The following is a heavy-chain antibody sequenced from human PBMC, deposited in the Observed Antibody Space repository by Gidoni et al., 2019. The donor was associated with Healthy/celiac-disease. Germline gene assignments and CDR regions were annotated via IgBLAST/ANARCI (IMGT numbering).Heavy chain of an antibody. CDR3: ASHPAFYGMDV. Sequence: QLQLQESGPGLVKPSETLSLTCTVSGGSISSSSYYWGWIRQPPGKGLEWIGSIYYSGSTYYNPSLKSRVTISVDTSKNQFSLKLSSVTAADTAVYYCASHPAFYGMDVWGQGTTVTVSS. J-gene: IGHJ6*02. CDR1: GGSISSSSYY. D-gene: IGHD3-3*02. V-gene: IGHV4-39*01. CDR2: IYYSGST.